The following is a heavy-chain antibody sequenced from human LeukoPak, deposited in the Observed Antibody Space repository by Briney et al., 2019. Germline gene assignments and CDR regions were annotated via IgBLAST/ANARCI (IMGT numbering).Heavy chain of an antibody. V-gene: IGHV3-30*04. CDR2: ISYDGSNK. CDR3: ARAPAAEWNTRYLDC. J-gene: IGHJ4*02. CDR1: GFTFSSYA. D-gene: IGHD1/OR15-1a*01. Sequence: GRSLRLSCAASGFTFSSYAMHWVRQAPGKGLEWVAVISYDGSNKYYADSVKGRFTISRDNSKNTLYLQMNSLRAGDTAVYYCARAPAAEWNTRYLDCWRQGTLVTVYS.